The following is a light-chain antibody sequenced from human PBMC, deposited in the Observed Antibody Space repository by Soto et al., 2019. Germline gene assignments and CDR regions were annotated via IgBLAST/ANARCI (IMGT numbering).Light chain of an antibody. CDR2: GNS. Sequence: QAVVTQPPSVSGAPGQRVTISCTGSSFNIGAGYDVHWYQQLPGTAPKLLIYGNSNRPSGVPDRFSGSKSGTSASLAITGLQAEDEADYYRQSYDSSLRRVFGGGTKLTVL. J-gene: IGLJ2*01. CDR1: SFNIGAGYD. V-gene: IGLV1-40*01. CDR3: QSYDSSLRRV.